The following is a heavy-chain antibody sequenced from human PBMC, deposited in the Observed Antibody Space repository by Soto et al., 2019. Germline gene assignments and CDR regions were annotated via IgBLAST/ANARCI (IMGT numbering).Heavy chain of an antibody. CDR1: GYTFTSYG. CDR2: ISAYNGNR. Sequence: ASVKVSCKASGYTFTSYGISWVRQAPGQGLEWMGWISAYNGNRNYAQKLQGRVTMTTDTSTSTAYMELRSLRSDDTSVYYCARIRFLEWFDQSPDFDYWGQGTLVTVSS. J-gene: IGHJ4*02. CDR3: ARIRFLEWFDQSPDFDY. D-gene: IGHD3-3*01. V-gene: IGHV1-18*01.